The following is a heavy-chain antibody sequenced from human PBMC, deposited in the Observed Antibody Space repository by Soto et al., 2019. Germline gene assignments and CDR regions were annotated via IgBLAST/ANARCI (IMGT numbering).Heavy chain of an antibody. CDR3: AKGRGEGSCRGGSCSLEY. J-gene: IGHJ4*02. CDR2: ISANGDTT. Sequence: PGGSLRLSCAASGFSFSRFAMTWVRQAPGKGLEWVSGISANGDTTYDADSVKGRFTISRDNSKNTVYLQMNSLRAEDTAVYYCAKGRGEGSCRGGSCSLEYWGQGTLVTVPQ. V-gene: IGHV3-23*01. CDR1: GFSFSRFA. D-gene: IGHD2-15*01.